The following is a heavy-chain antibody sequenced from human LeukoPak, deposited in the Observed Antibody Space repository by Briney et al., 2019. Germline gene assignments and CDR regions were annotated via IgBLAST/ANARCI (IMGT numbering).Heavy chain of an antibody. V-gene: IGHV3-23*01. CDR3: AKDKSPRAVAAAGPSYYSYGLDV. J-gene: IGHJ6*02. CDR1: GFTFSNYA. CDR2: ISGSGGST. Sequence: QSGGSLRLSCAASGFTFSNYAMSWVRQAPGKGLEWVSAISGSGGSTYYADSVKGRFTISRDNSKNTLYLQMNSLRAEDTAVYYCAKDKSPRAVAAAGPSYYSYGLDVWGQGTTVTVSS. D-gene: IGHD6-13*01.